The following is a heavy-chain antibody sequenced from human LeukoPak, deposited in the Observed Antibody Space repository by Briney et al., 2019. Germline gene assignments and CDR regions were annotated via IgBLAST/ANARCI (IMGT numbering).Heavy chain of an antibody. Sequence: SETLSLTCTVSGGSISSSYYYWGWIRQPPGRGLEWIGSIYDSGSTYYNPSLKSRVTISVDTSKNQFSLKLSSVTAADTALYYCAYSGSYGHLGYWGQGIPVTVAS. J-gene: IGHJ4*02. CDR2: IYDSGST. CDR3: AYSGSYGHLGY. CDR1: GGSISSSYYY. D-gene: IGHD1-26*01. V-gene: IGHV4-39*01.